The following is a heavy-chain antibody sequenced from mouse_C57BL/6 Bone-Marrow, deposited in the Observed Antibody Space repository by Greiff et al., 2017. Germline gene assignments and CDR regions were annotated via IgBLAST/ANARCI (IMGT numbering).Heavy chain of an antibody. D-gene: IGHD1-1*01. V-gene: IGHV1-31*01. Sequence: EVQGVESGPELVKPGASVKISCKASGYSFTGYYMHWVKQSHGNILDWIGYIYPYNGVSSYNQKFKGKATLTVDKSSSTAYMELRSLTSEDSAVYYCARWDYGSSYCAMDYWGQGTSVTVSS. CDR3: ARWDYGSSYCAMDY. CDR1: GYSFTGYY. J-gene: IGHJ4*01. CDR2: IYPYNGVS.